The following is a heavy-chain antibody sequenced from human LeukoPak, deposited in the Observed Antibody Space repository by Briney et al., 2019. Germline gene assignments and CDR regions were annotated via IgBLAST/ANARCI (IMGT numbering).Heavy chain of an antibody. CDR2: INPSGGST. Sequence: ASVNVSCKASGYTFTNYYMHWVRQAPGQGLEWMGIINPSGGSTNYAQRFQGRVTMTTDTSTSTVYMELSSLRSEDTAVYYCARDPTDCSTTSCYTINWFDHWGQGTLVTVSS. J-gene: IGHJ5*02. D-gene: IGHD2-2*02. CDR1: GYTFTNYY. V-gene: IGHV1-46*01. CDR3: ARDPTDCSTTSCYTINWFDH.